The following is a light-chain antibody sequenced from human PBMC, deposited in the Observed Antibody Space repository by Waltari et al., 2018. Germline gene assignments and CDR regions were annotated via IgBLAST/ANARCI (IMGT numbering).Light chain of an antibody. CDR3: QSYDRSLRAVV. Sequence: QSVLTQPPSVSGAPGQRVTISCTGSASNPGAGYDVHWYQHLPGAAPKLIIFITALRASGVPGRFSGSKPETSGFLAISGLQADDEAEYYCQSYDRSLRAVVFGGGTKLTVL. CDR2: ITA. CDR1: ASNPGAGYD. J-gene: IGLJ2*01. V-gene: IGLV1-40*01.